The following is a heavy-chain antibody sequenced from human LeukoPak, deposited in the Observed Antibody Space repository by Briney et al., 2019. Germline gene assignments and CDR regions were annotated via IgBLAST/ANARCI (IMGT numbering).Heavy chain of an antibody. J-gene: IGHJ6*02. D-gene: IGHD5-18*01. V-gene: IGHV3-30*04. CDR1: GFTFSSYA. Sequence: GGSLRLSCAASGFTFSSYAMSWVRQAPGKGLEWVAVISYDGSNKYYADSVKGRFTISRDNSKNTLYLQMNSLRAEDTAVYYCARASWIQLWLYYRDYYYGMDVWGQGTTVTVSS. CDR3: ARASWIQLWLYYRDYYYGMDV. CDR2: ISYDGSNK.